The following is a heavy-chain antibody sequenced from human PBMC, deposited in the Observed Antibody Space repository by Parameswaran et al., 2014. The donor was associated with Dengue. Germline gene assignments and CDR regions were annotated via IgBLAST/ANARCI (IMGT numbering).Heavy chain of an antibody. V-gene: IGHV4-30-4*01. CDR3: ARALTISMVRGGVSLQYFDY. J-gene: IGHJ4*02. Sequence: VRQAPGKGLEWIGYIYYSGSTYYNPSLKSRVTISVDTSKNQFSLKLTSVTAADTAVYYCARALTISMVRGGVSLQYFDYWGQGTLVTVSS. CDR2: IYYSGST. D-gene: IGHD3-10*01.